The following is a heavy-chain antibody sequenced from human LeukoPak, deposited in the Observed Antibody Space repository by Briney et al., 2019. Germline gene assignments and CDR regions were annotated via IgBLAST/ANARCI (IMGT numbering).Heavy chain of an antibody. Sequence: ASVKVSCKASGYTFTSYGISWVRQAPGQGLEWMGWISAYNGNTNYAQKLQGRVTMTTDTSTSTAYMELRSLRSDDTAVYYCARDNSAGGYDAPGYFDYWGQGTLDTVSS. J-gene: IGHJ4*02. CDR1: GYTFTSYG. D-gene: IGHD5-12*01. CDR3: ARDNSAGGYDAPGYFDY. V-gene: IGHV1-18*04. CDR2: ISAYNGNT.